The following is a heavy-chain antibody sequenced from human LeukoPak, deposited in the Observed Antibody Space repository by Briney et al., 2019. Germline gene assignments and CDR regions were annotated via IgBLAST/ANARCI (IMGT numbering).Heavy chain of an antibody. D-gene: IGHD6-13*01. V-gene: IGHV4-34*01. CDR1: GGSFSGYY. CDR2: MNHSGST. Sequence: SETLSLTCAVYGGSFSGYYWSWIRQPPGKGLEWIGEMNHSGSTNYNPSLKSRVTISVDTSKNQFSLKLSSVTAADTAVYYCARGPGIAAAGTPPFDYWGQGTLVTVSS. CDR3: ARGPGIAAAGTPPFDY. J-gene: IGHJ4*02.